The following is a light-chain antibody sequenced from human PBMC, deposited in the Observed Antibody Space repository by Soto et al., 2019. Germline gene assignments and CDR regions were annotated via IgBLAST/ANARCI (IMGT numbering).Light chain of an antibody. J-gene: IGKJ4*01. CDR3: QTYDFAPLT. V-gene: IGKV1-27*01. CDR1: QGISNY. Sequence: DLQMTQSPPSLSASVGDTVTSTCRASQGISNYLAWYQQKPGQVPNLMIYGASTLQSGVTSRFSGSGSGTDFTLTLTNLPPEEFATYYCQTYDFAPLTFGGGTMVQIK. CDR2: GAS.